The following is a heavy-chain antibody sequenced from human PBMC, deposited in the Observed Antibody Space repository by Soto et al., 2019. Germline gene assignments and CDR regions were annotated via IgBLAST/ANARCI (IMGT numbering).Heavy chain of an antibody. CDR1: GGSISSSNW. D-gene: IGHD3-10*01. J-gene: IGHJ6*02. V-gene: IGHV4-4*02. CDR3: SGERTYYYGSGDSDV. CDR2: IYHSGST. Sequence: QVQLQESGPGLVKPSGTLSLTCAVSGGSISSSNWWSWVRQPPGKGLEWIGEIYHSGSTNYNPSLKSRVTISVDTYKNQFSLKLSSVTAADTAVYYCSGERTYYYGSGDSDVWGQGTTVTVSS.